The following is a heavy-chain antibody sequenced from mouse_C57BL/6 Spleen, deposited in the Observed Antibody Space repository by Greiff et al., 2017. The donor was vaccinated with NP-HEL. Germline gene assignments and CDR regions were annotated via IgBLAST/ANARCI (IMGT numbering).Heavy chain of an antibody. CDR2: IDPSDSET. Sequence: QVQLQQPGAELVRPGSSVKLSCKASGYTFTSYWMHWVKQRPIQGLEWIGNIDPSDSETHYNQKFKDKATLTVDKSSSTAYMQLSSLTSEDSAVYDCERGSYAYYYAMDYWGQGTSVTVSS. CDR3: ERGSYAYYYAMDY. D-gene: IGHD6-5*01. J-gene: IGHJ4*01. CDR1: GYTFTSYW. V-gene: IGHV1-52*01.